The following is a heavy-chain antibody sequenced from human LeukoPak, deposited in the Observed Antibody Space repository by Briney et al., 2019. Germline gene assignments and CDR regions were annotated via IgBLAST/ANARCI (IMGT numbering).Heavy chain of an antibody. CDR1: GGSISSSSYY. CDR2: IYYSGST. V-gene: IGHV4-39*07. CDR3: ASGSLLPPNWDY. J-gene: IGHJ4*02. Sequence: PSETLSLTCTVSGGSISSSSYYRGWIRQPPGKGLEWIGSIYYSGSTYYNPSLKSRVTMSVDTSKNQFSLKLSSVTAADTAAYYCASGSLLPPNWDYWGQGTLVTVSS. D-gene: IGHD2-15*01.